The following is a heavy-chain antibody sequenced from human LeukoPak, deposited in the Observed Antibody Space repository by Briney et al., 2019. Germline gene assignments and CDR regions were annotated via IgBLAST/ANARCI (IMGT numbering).Heavy chain of an antibody. J-gene: IGHJ4*02. CDR2: ISSGGTTM. CDR3: ARGQLGSDY. D-gene: IGHD7-27*01. CDR1: GFTFSSFE. V-gene: IGHV3-48*03. Sequence: GGSLRLSCAASGFTFSSFEMNWVRQAPGKGLEWVSYISSGGTTMYYADSVKGRFTISRDNAKNSLYLQMNSLRAEDTAVYYCARGQLGSDYWGQGTLVTVSS.